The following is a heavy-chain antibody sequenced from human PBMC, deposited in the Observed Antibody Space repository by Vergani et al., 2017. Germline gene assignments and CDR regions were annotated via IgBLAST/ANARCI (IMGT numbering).Heavy chain of an antibody. Sequence: EVQLLQSWGGVIQPGGSVRLSCAASGFTFSACPMTWVRQAPGKGLEWVSSFSSSSSYIYYADSVKGRFTISRDNAKNSLYLQMNSLRAEDTAVYYCARDSSSYHYWGQGTLVTVSS. D-gene: IGHD6-6*01. CDR1: GFTFSACP. CDR3: ARDSSSYHY. V-gene: IGHV3-21*01. J-gene: IGHJ4*02. CDR2: FSSSSSYI.